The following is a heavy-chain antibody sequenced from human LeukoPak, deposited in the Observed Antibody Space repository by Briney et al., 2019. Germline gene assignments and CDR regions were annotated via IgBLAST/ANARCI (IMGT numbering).Heavy chain of an antibody. Sequence: GGSLRLSCAASGFTVSSNYMSWVRQAPGKGLEWVSVIYSGGSTYYTDSVKGRFTISRDNSKNTLHLQMNSLRAEDTAVYYCASTVSGFGELNYWGQGTLVTVSS. CDR1: GFTVSSNY. D-gene: IGHD3-10*01. CDR2: IYSGGST. V-gene: IGHV3-66*02. J-gene: IGHJ4*02. CDR3: ASTVSGFGELNY.